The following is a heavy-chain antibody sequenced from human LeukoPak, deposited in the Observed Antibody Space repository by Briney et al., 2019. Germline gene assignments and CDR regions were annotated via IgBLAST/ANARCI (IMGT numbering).Heavy chain of an antibody. D-gene: IGHD3-22*01. J-gene: IGHJ4*02. CDR3: TYDSRGYSFDY. Sequence: GGSLRLSCAASGFTFSSYSMSWVRQAPGKGLEWVSSISSSGGNTYYGDSVRGRFTISRDNSKNTLYLQINTLRTEDTAVYYCTYDSRGYSFDYWGQGTLVIVSS. CDR1: GFTFSSYS. V-gene: IGHV3-23*01. CDR2: ISSSGGNT.